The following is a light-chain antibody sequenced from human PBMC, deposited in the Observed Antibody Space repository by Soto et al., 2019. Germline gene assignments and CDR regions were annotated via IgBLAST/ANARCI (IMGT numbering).Light chain of an antibody. CDR3: QQYGSSPGLT. CDR1: QSISSD. Sequence: EIVMTQSPATLSVSPGERATLSCRASQSISSDVAWYQQKPGQAPRLLIYGASSRATGIPDRFSGSGSGTDFTLTISRLEPEDFAVYYCQQYGSSPGLTFGGGTKV. V-gene: IGKV3-20*01. J-gene: IGKJ4*01. CDR2: GAS.